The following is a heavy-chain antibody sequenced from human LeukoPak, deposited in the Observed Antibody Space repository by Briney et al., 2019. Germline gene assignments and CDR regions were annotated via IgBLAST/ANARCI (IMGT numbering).Heavy chain of an antibody. CDR1: GGSISSSSYY. CDR2: IYYSGST. V-gene: IGHV4-39*01. CDR3: AVVVVPAAPVFGAFDI. Sequence: PSETLSLTCTVSGGSISSSSYYWGWIRQPPGKGLEWIGSIYYSGSTYYNPSLKSRVTISVDTSKNQFSLKLSSVTAADTAVYYCAVVVVPAAPVFGAFDIWGQGTMVTVSS. J-gene: IGHJ3*02. D-gene: IGHD2-2*01.